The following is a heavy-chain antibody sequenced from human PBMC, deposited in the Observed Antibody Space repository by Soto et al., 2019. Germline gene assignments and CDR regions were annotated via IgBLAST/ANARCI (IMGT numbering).Heavy chain of an antibody. J-gene: IGHJ6*02. CDR1: GGTFSSYA. V-gene: IGHV1-69*13. CDR3: ARYCSSTSCYEGYYYYGMDV. D-gene: IGHD2-2*01. CDR2: IIPIFGTA. Sequence: GASVKVSCKASGGTFSSYAISWVRQAPGQGXEWMGGIIPIFGTANYAQKFQGRVTITADESTSTAYMELSSLRSEDTAVYYCARYCSSTSCYEGYYYYGMDVWGQGTTVTVSS.